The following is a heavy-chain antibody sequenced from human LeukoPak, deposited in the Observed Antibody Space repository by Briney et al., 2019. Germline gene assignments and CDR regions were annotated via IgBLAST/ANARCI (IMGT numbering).Heavy chain of an antibody. J-gene: IGHJ4*02. CDR3: TTADYDILTGYYPFDY. V-gene: IGHV3-15*01. CDR2: IKSKTDGGTT. D-gene: IGHD3-9*01. CDR1: GFTFSNAW. Sequence: GGSLRLSCAASGFTFSNAWMSWVRQAPGKGLEWVGRIKSKTDGGTTDYAAPVKGRFTISRDDSKNTLYLQMNSLKTEGTAVYYCTTADYDILTGYYPFDYWGQGTLVTVSS.